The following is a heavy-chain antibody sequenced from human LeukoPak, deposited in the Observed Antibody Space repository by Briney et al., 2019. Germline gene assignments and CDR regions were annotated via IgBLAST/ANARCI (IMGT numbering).Heavy chain of an antibody. J-gene: IGHJ4*02. CDR1: GFTFRTYW. V-gene: IGHV3-7*01. CDR3: ARGKAAPDY. D-gene: IGHD2-15*01. Sequence: GGSLRLSCAASGFTFRTYWMSWVRQVPGKGLEWVANIKKDGSEKYYVDSVKGRFTISRDNAKNSLFLQMNSLRAEDTAVYYCARGKAAPDYWGQGTLVTVSS. CDR2: IKKDGSEK.